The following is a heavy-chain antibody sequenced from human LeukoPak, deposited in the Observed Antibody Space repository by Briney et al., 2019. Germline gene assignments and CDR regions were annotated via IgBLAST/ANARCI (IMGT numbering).Heavy chain of an antibody. J-gene: IGHJ4*02. V-gene: IGHV4-34*01. CDR2: INHSGST. Sequence: SETLSLTCAVYGGSFSGYYWSWIRQPPGKGLEWIGEINHSGSTNYNPSLKSRVTISVDTSKNQFSLKLSSVTAADTAVYYCARGTSTWYEGYFDYWGQGTLVTVSS. CDR3: ARGTSTWYEGYFDY. CDR1: GGSFSGYY. D-gene: IGHD6-13*01.